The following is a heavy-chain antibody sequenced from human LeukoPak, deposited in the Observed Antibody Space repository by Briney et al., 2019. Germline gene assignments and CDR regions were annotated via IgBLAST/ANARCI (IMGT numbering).Heavy chain of an antibody. J-gene: IGHJ4*02. V-gene: IGHV3-23*01. CDR2: ISGSGGAT. CDR1: GFTFSSYA. D-gene: IGHD3-10*01. CDR3: ARGGVDYYGSGTYYLMYYFDY. Sequence: GGSLRLSCAASGFTFSSYAMHWVRQAPGKGLEWVSGISGSGGATYYADSVKGRFTISRDDPHNTLYLQMNSLRAEDTAVYFCARGGVDYYGSGTYYLMYYFDYWGQGALVTVSS.